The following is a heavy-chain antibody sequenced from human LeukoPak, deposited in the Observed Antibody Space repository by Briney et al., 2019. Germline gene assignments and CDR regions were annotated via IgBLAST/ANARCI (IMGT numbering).Heavy chain of an antibody. CDR3: ARLRAEYYYMDV. V-gene: IGHV3-21*01. J-gene: IGHJ6*03. Sequence: PGGSLRLSCAASGFTFSSYSMNWVRQAPGKGLEWVSSISSSSSYIYYADSVKGRFTISRDNAKNSLYLQMNSLRAEDTAVYYCARLRAEYYYMDVWGKGTKVSVCS. CDR2: ISSSSSYI. CDR1: GFTFSSYS.